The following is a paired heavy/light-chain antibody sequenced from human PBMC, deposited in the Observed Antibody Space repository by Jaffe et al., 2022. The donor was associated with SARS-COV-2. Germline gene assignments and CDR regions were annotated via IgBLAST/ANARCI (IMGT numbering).Light chain of an antibody. V-gene: IGKV1-39*01. CDR3: QQSYSSPPYT. CDR1: QSISSH. J-gene: IGKJ2*01. CDR2: GAS. Sequence: DIQMTQSPPSLTASVGDGVTITCRASQSISSHLNWYQQKPGKAPKLLIYGASSLQSGVPSRFSGSGSGTDFTLSISSLQPEDFATYYCQQSYSSPPYTFGQGSKLEIK.
Heavy chain of an antibody. Sequence: EVQLVESGGGLVQPGWSLRLSCAASGFTFDDYGMHWVRQVPGKGLEWVSSISWNSGTIGYADSVKGRFTISRDNAKNSLYLQMNSLRAEDTALYYCAKGSIAAAHNGGHFDYWGQGTLVTVSS. CDR2: ISWNSGTI. D-gene: IGHD6-13*01. CDR1: GFTFDDYG. V-gene: IGHV3-9*01. CDR3: AKGSIAAAHNGGHFDY. J-gene: IGHJ4*02.